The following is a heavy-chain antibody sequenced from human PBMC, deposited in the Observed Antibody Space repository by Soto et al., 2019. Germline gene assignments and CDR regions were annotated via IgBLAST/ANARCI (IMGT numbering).Heavy chain of an antibody. CDR2: MLYSGLT. CDR1: GYSVSSGDYY. CDR3: APLSVSLSGPYGIHV. V-gene: IGHV4-39*01. J-gene: IGHJ6*02. Sequence: SETLSLTCSVSGYSVSSGDYYWAWIRQPPGKGLEWIGSMLYSGLTYYNPSLKSRVTLSVDTSKNQFSVRLNSVTASDTAVYYCAPLSVSLSGPYGIHVWGQGTTVTVSS. D-gene: IGHD2-15*01.